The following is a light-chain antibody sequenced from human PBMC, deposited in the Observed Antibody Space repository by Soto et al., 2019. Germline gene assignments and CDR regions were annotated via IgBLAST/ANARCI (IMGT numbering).Light chain of an antibody. CDR3: QQYNNCPPRYT. J-gene: IGKJ2*01. CDR1: QSVSSN. Sequence: EIVMTQSPATLSVSPGERATLSCRASQSVSSNLAWYQQKPGQAPRLLIYGASTRATGIPARFSGSGSGTEFTLTLSSLQSEDFAGYYCQQYNNCPPRYTFGQGTKLEIK. CDR2: GAS. V-gene: IGKV3-15*01.